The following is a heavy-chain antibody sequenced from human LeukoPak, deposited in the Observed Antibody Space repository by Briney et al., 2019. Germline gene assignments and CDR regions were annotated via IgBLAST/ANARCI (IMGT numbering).Heavy chain of an antibody. V-gene: IGHV3-23*01. Sequence: GGYLRLSCAASGFTFTSYVMSWVRQAPGKGLEWVSSIGGGGDYTYYSDSVKGRFTISRDNSENRVYLEMESLRAEDTAVYYCARRTASDFWGQGTLVTVSS. CDR2: IGGGGDYT. CDR3: ARRTASDF. CDR1: GFTFTSYV. J-gene: IGHJ4*02. D-gene: IGHD2-21*02.